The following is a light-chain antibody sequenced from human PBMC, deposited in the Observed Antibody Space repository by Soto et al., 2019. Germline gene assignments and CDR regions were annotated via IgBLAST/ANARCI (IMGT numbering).Light chain of an antibody. CDR2: GAY. CDR3: SSYSGRSTVV. CDR1: TSDVGGYDS. J-gene: IGLJ2*01. Sequence: QSALTQPASVSGSPGQSITISCAGTTSDVGGYDSVYWYQHYAGKPPKLIIYGAYSRPAHVSNRFSASKSGNTAALTISGLRTEDEADYYCSSYSGRSTVVFGGGTKFTVL. V-gene: IGLV2-14*01.